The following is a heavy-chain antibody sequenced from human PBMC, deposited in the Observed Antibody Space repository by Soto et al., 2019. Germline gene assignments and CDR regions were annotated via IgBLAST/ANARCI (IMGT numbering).Heavy chain of an antibody. CDR1: GGSISSSSYY. CDR3: ARGRAILYFMDV. D-gene: IGHD2-21*01. J-gene: IGHJ6*03. CDR2: IYYSGST. Sequence: TLSLTCTVSGGSISSSSYYWGWIRQPPGKGLEWIGSIYYSGSTYYNPSLKSRVTISVDTSKNQFSLKLSSVTAADTAVYYCARGRAILYFMDVWDKGTTVTVSS. V-gene: IGHV4-39*01.